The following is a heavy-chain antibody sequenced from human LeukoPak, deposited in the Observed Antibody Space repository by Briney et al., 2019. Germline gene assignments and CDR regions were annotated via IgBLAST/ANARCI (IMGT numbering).Heavy chain of an antibody. Sequence: GGSLRLSCAASGFTFSSYSMNWVRQAPGKGLEWVSAISGSGGSTYYADSVKGRFTISGDNSKNTLYLQMNSLRAEDTAVYYCASRIVGATDYFDYWGQGTLVTVSS. CDR1: GFTFSSYS. CDR2: ISGSGGST. D-gene: IGHD1-26*01. V-gene: IGHV3-23*01. CDR3: ASRIVGATDYFDY. J-gene: IGHJ4*02.